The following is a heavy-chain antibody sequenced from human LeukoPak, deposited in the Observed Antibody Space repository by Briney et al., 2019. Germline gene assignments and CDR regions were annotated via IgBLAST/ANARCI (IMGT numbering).Heavy chain of an antibody. J-gene: IGHJ3*02. D-gene: IGHD1-26*01. CDR1: GFTFSSYA. CDR3: AKGGESSGSSGDAFDI. Sequence: GGSLRLSCAASGFTFSSYAMSWVRQAPGKGLEWVSAISGSGGSTYYADSVKGRFTISRDNSKNTLYLQMNSLRAEDTAVYYCAKGGESSGSSGDAFDIWGQGTMVTVSS. V-gene: IGHV3-23*01. CDR2: ISGSGGST.